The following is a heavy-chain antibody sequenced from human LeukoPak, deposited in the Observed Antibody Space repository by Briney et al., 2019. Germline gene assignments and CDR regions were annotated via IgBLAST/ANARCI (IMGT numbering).Heavy chain of an antibody. CDR3: ARDLGGAATHPNDAFDI. J-gene: IGHJ3*02. CDR1: GGSISSSSYY. D-gene: IGHD2-15*01. Sequence: SETLSLTCTVSGGSISSSSYYWGWIRQPPGKGLEWIGSIYYSGSTYYNPSLKSRVTISVDTSKNQFSLKLSSVTAADTAVYYCARDLGGAATHPNDAFDIWGQGTMVTVSS. CDR2: IYYSGST. V-gene: IGHV4-39*07.